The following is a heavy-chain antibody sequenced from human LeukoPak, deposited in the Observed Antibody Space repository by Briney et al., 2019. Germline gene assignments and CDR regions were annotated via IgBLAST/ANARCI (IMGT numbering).Heavy chain of an antibody. J-gene: IGHJ4*02. D-gene: IGHD3-22*01. CDR3: ARHEELYYYDSPIDY. V-gene: IGHV4-59*08. Sequence: SETLSLTCTVSGGSISSYYWSWIRQPPGKGLEWIGYIYYSGSTNYNPSLKSRVTISVDTSKNQFSLKLSSVTAADTAVYYCARHEELYYYDSPIDYWGQGTLVTVSS. CDR1: GGSISSYY. CDR2: IYYSGST.